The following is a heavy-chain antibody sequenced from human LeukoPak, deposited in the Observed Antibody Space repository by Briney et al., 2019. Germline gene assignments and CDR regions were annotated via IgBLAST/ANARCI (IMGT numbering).Heavy chain of an antibody. V-gene: IGHV4-39*07. CDR3: ARGGMVRGVIRTRRPADY. D-gene: IGHD3-10*01. CDR2: IYYSGST. CDR1: GGSISSSSYY. Sequence: SETLSLTCTVSGGSISSSSYYWGWIRQPPGKGLEWIGSIYYSGSTYYNPSLKSRVTISVDTSKNQFSLKLSSVTAADTAVYYCARGGMVRGVIRTRRPADYWGQGTLVTVSS. J-gene: IGHJ4*02.